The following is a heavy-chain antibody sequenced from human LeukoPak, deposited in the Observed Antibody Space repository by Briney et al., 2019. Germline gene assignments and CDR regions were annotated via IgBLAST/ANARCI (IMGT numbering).Heavy chain of an antibody. D-gene: IGHD6-13*01. CDR1: GFTFSSYE. CDR3: AGVVHDSSSSGAFDI. V-gene: IGHV3-48*03. CDR2: ISSSGSTI. J-gene: IGHJ3*02. Sequence: TGGSLRLSCAASGFTFSSYEMNWVRQAPGKGLEWVSYISSSGSTIYYADSVKGRFTISRDNAKNSLYLQMNSLRAEDTAVYYCAGVVHDSSSSGAFDIWGQGTMVTVSS.